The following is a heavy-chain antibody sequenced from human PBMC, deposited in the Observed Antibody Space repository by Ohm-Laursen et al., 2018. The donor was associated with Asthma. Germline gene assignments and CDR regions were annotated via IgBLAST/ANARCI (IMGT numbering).Heavy chain of an antibody. V-gene: IGHV1-46*01. Sequence: ASVKVSCKPSGGTFSNYVIGWVRQAPGQGLEWMGIINPSGGGTSYAQKFQGRVTMTTDTSTSTAYMELRSLRSDDTAVYYCARTLNWYFDLWGRGTLVTLSS. CDR2: INPSGGGT. CDR3: ARTLNWYFDL. J-gene: IGHJ2*01. CDR1: GGTFSNYV.